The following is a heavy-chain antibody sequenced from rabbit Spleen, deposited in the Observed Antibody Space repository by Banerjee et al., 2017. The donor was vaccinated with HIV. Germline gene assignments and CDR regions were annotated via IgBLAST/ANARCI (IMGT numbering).Heavy chain of an antibody. CDR3: ARWAGNTYYYGMDL. CDR2: AYAGSSGST. Sequence: QSLEESGGGLVKPEGSLTLTCTASGFSFSSSYYMCWVRQAPGKGLEWVACAYAGSSGSTYSATWAKGRFTISNPSSTTVTLQMTSLTAADTATYFCARWAGNTYYYGMDLWGPGTLVTVS. D-gene: IGHD4-2*01. V-gene: IGHV1S40*01. CDR1: GFSFSSSYY. J-gene: IGHJ6*01.